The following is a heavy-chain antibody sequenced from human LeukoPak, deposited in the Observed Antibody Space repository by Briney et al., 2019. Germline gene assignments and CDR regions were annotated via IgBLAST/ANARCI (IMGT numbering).Heavy chain of an antibody. CDR1: GFIFTNYY. Sequence: ASVTVSCKASGFIFTNYYMHWGRQAPGQGLEWMGLINPSGSSTNYAQKFRGRVTMTRDTSTTTVYMELSSLRSEDTAVYYCAREESGGYFDYGGQGTLVTVSS. CDR3: AREESGGYFDY. D-gene: IGHD2-8*02. V-gene: IGHV1-46*01. CDR2: INPSGSST. J-gene: IGHJ4*02.